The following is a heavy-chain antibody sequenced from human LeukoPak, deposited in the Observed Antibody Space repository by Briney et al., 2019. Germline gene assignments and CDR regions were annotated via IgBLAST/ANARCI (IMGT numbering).Heavy chain of an antibody. Sequence: GGSLRLSCAASGFTFSSYGTHWVRQAPGKGLEWVAFIRYDGSNKYYADSVKGRFTISRDNSKNTLYLQMNSLRAEDTAVYYCAKDEAATLDYWGQGTLVTVSS. CDR3: AKDEAATLDY. CDR2: IRYDGSNK. V-gene: IGHV3-30*02. D-gene: IGHD2-15*01. J-gene: IGHJ4*02. CDR1: GFTFSSYG.